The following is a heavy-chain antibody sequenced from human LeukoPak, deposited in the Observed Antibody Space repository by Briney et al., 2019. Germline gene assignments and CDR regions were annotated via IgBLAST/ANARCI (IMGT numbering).Heavy chain of an antibody. CDR1: TVSFSGYY. V-gene: IGHV4-34*01. J-gene: IGHJ4*02. D-gene: IGHD1-14*01. CDR2: INNSGSS. CDR3: ARGNPEDYYFDY. Sequence: SENLSLTCAVYTVSFSGYYWSWIRQPPGKGREWIGEINNSGSSNYHPSLRRRVTISVDTSKNQFTLKLASLTAADTAVYYCARGNPEDYYFDYWGQGTLVTVSS.